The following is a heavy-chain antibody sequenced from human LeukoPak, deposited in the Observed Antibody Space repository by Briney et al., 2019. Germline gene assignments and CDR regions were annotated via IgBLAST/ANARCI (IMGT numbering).Heavy chain of an antibody. CDR2: IYYSGGT. D-gene: IGHD4-17*01. CDR3: ARGTVTTEYFDY. V-gene: IGHV4-59*08. Sequence: SETLSLTCSVSGASISTYYWSWIRQPPGKGLEWIGCIYYSGGTNYNPSLKSRVTISVDTSKNQFSLKLSSVTAADTAVYYCARGTVTTEYFDYWGQGTLVTVSS. J-gene: IGHJ4*02. CDR1: GASISTYY.